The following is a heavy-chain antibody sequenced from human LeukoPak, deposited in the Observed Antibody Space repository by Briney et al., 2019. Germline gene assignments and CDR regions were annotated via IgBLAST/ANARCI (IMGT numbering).Heavy chain of an antibody. J-gene: IGHJ4*02. CDR1: GGTFSSYA. D-gene: IGHD6-13*01. CDR3: TRDLPYSSSWESIDY. V-gene: IGHV1-69*01. Sequence: SVKVSCKASGGTFSSYAISWVRQAPGQGLEWMGGIIPIFGTANYAQKFQGRVTITADESTSTAYMELRSLRSDDTAVYYCTRDLPYSSSWESIDYWGQGTLVTVSS. CDR2: IIPIFGTA.